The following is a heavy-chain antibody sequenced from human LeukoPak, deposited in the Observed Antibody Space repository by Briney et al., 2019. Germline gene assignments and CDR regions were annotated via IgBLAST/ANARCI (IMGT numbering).Heavy chain of an antibody. V-gene: IGHV3-7*04. CDR2: IKQDGSEK. CDR3: ARGLTGDY. CDR1: GFTFSNYW. D-gene: IGHD3-9*01. J-gene: IGHJ4*02. Sequence: GGSLRLSCAASGFTFSNYWMTWVRQAPGKGLEWVANIKQDGSEKYYVDSVEGRFTISRDNAKNSLYLQMNSLRAEDTAVYYCARGLTGDYWGQGTLVTVSS.